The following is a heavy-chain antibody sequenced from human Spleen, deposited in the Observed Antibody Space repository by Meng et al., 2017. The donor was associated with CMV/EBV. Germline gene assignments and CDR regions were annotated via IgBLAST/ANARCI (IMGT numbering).Heavy chain of an antibody. CDR2: ISGSGGNT. CDR3: AKVVPAAVRNWFDP. V-gene: IGHV3-23*01. CDR1: GFTFGDYA. J-gene: IGHJ5*02. D-gene: IGHD2-2*01. Sequence: GGSLRLSCTASGFTFGDYAMSWVRQAPGKGLDWVSAISGSGGNTYYADSVKGRFTISRDNSKNTLYLQMNSLRAEDTAVYYCAKVVPAAVRNWFDPWGQGTLVTVSS.